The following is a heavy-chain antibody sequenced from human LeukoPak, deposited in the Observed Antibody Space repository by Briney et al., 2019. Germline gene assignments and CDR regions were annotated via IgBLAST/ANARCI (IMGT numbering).Heavy chain of an antibody. J-gene: IGHJ4*02. CDR1: GGSFSGYY. CDR3: ATGEQLWYDY. V-gene: IGHV4-34*01. Sequence: SETLSLTCAVYGGSFSGYYWSWIRQPPGKGLEWIGEINHSGSTNYNPSLKSRVTISVDTSKNQFSLKLSSVTAADTAVYYCATGEQLWYDYWGQGTLVTVSS. CDR2: INHSGST. D-gene: IGHD5-18*01.